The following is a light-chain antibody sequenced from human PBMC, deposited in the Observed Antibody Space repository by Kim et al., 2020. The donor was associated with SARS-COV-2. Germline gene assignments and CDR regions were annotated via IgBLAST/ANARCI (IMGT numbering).Light chain of an antibody. Sequence: QRVTISCSGSSSNIGSNYVYWYQQLPGTAPKLLIYRNNQRPSGVPDRFSGSKSGTSASRAISGLRSEDEADYYCAAWDDSLSGSWVFGGGTQLTVL. CDR3: AAWDDSLSGSWV. V-gene: IGLV1-47*01. J-gene: IGLJ3*02. CDR1: SSNIGSNY. CDR2: RNN.